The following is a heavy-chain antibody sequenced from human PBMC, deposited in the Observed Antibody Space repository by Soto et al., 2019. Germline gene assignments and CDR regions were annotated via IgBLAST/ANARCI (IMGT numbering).Heavy chain of an antibody. Sequence: SETLSLTCTVSGVSITSHYWTWIRQPPGKGLEWIGNIHYSGSTNYSPSLKGRVIISVDTSENQSSLKLSSVTTADTAVYYCTVGGAGHPFDYWGQGTLVTVS. CDR2: IHYSGST. V-gene: IGHV4-59*11. D-gene: IGHD3-16*01. J-gene: IGHJ4*02. CDR1: GVSITSHY. CDR3: TVGGAGHPFDY.